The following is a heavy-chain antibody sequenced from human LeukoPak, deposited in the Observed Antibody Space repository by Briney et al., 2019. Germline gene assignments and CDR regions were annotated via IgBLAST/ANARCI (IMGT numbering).Heavy chain of an antibody. D-gene: IGHD2-15*01. CDR3: TADMPASSRAADY. V-gene: IGHV3-15*01. J-gene: IGHJ4*02. CDR2: IKSKTDGGTT. Sequence: GGSLRLSCAASGFTFNRNNMNWVRHAPGMGLEWVGRIKSKTDGGTTDYSAPVKGRFTISRDDSKNTLYMQINSLKTEDTAVYYCTADMPASSRAADYWGQGTLVTVSS. CDR1: GFTFNRNN.